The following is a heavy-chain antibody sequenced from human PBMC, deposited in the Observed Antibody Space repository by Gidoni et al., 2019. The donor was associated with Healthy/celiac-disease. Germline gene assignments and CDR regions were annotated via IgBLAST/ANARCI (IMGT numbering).Heavy chain of an antibody. D-gene: IGHD1-26*01. Sequence: EVQLVESGGGLGKPGGSMRLSCAASGLTFSSYRMNWVRQAPGKGLEWVSSISSSSSYIYYADSVKGRFTISRDNAKNSLYLQMNSLRAEDTAVYYCARELITIGGSYSNAFDIWGQGTMVTVSS. V-gene: IGHV3-21*01. J-gene: IGHJ3*02. CDR1: GLTFSSYR. CDR2: ISSSSSYI. CDR3: ARELITIGGSYSNAFDI.